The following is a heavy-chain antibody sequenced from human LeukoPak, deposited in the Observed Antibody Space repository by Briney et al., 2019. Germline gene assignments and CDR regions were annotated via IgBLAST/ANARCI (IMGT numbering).Heavy chain of an antibody. J-gene: IGHJ1*01. CDR1: GYTFTGCY. V-gene: IGHV1-2*02. Sequence: ASVKVSCKASGYTFTGCYMHWVRQAPGQGLEWMGWINPNSGGTNYAQKFQGRVTMTRDTSISTAYMELSRLRSDDTAVYYCARDGVGYYDSSGYYYFQHWGQGTLVTVSS. CDR2: INPNSGGT. D-gene: IGHD3-22*01. CDR3: ARDGVGYYDSSGYYYFQH.